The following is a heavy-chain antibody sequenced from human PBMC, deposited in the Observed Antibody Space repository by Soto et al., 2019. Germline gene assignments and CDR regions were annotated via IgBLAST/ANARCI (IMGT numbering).Heavy chain of an antibody. Sequence: PGASLKISCQASGYSFISYWIGWVRQMRGKGLEWMGTIYPADSDTRYSPSFEGQVTISADKSISTAYMQWNRLKASETAMYYCARKAYGGNGIDIWGQGTLVTVSS. V-gene: IGHV5-51*01. CDR1: GYSFISYW. D-gene: IGHD4-17*01. CDR2: IYPADSDT. CDR3: ARKAYGGNGIDI. J-gene: IGHJ4*03.